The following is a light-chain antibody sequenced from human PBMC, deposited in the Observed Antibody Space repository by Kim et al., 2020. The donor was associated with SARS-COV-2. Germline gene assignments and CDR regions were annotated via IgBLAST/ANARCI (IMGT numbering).Light chain of an antibody. CDR2: EDN. J-gene: IGLJ2*01. CDR3: QSFDTSSVV. V-gene: IGLV6-57*02. Sequence: NFMLTQPHSVSESPGKAVTISCTGSSGSIASKYVQWHQQRPGSAPTTVIYEDNERPSGVPDRFSGSIDSSSNSASLTISGLKTEDEAVYFCQSFDTSSVVFGGGTKLTVL. CDR1: SGSIASKY.